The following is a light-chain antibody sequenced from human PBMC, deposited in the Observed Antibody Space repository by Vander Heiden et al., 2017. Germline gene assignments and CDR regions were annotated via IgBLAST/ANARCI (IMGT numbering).Light chain of an antibody. Sequence: EIVLTQSPATLSLSPGARATLSCRASQSVSSYLDWYQQKPDQAPRLLIYDASNRATGIPARFSVSGSGTDFTLTISSLEPADFAVYYCQQRSNWPLTFGGGTKVEIK. CDR3: QQRSNWPLT. CDR1: QSVSSY. J-gene: IGKJ4*01. CDR2: DAS. V-gene: IGKV3-11*01.